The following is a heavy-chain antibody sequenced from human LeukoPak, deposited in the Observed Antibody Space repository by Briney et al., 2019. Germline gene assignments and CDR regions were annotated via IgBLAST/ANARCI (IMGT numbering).Heavy chain of an antibody. Sequence: ASVKVSCKASGYTFTSYGISWVRQAPGQGLEWMGWINPNSGGTNFAQKFRGWVTMTRDTSISTAYMELSRLTSDDTAVYYCAREVVLHDYAGYYFDYWGQGTLVTVSS. V-gene: IGHV1-2*04. J-gene: IGHJ4*02. CDR1: GYTFTSYG. D-gene: IGHD4-17*01. CDR3: AREVVLHDYAGYYFDY. CDR2: INPNSGGT.